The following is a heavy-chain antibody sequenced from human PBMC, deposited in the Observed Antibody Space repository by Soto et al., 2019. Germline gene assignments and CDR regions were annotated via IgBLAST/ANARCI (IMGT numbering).Heavy chain of an antibody. CDR2: IIPIFGTA. CDR1: GGTFSSYA. V-gene: IGHV1-69*12. D-gene: IGHD3-22*01. CDR3: ARDRGPSSGYYPYWFDP. J-gene: IGHJ5*02. Sequence: QVQLVQSGAEVKKPGSSVKVSCKASGGTFSSYAISWVRQAPGQGLEWMGEIIPIFGTANYAQKFQGRVPMTADESTRTAYMELSSLRSEDTAVYYCARDRGPSSGYYPYWFDPWGQGTLVTVSS.